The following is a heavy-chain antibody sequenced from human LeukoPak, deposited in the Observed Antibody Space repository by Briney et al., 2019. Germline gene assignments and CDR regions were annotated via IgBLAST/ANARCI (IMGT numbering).Heavy chain of an antibody. CDR2: IKQDGSEK. D-gene: IGHD5-18*01. J-gene: IGHJ5*02. CDR1: GFTFSSYW. Sequence: PGGSLRLSGAASGFTFSSYWMSWVRQAPGKGLEWVANIKQDGSEKYYVDSVKGRFTISRDNAKNSLYLQMNSLRAEDTAVYYCAREGGYSYGYNYFDPWGQGTLVTVSS. V-gene: IGHV3-7*01. CDR3: AREGGYSYGYNYFDP.